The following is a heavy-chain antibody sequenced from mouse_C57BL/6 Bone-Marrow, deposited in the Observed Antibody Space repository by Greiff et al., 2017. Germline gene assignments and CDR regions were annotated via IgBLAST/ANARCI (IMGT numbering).Heavy chain of an antibody. CDR1: GYTFTDYY. Sequence: EVQLQQSGPELVKPGASVKISCKASGYTFTDYYMNWVKQSHGKSLEWIGDINPNNGGTSYNQKFKGKAILALDKSSSTAYMELRSLTSEDSAVYYCANDGYYPLDNWDQGTTLTVSS. V-gene: IGHV1-26*01. J-gene: IGHJ2*01. D-gene: IGHD2-3*01. CDR2: INPNNGGT. CDR3: ANDGYYPLDN.